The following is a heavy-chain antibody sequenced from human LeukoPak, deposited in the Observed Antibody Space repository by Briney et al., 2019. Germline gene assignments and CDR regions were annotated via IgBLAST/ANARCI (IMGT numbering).Heavy chain of an antibody. J-gene: IGHJ4*02. CDR2: ISGSGGGT. V-gene: IGHV3-23*01. D-gene: IGHD3-22*01. Sequence: GGSLRLSCAASGFTFSSYAMSWVRQAPGKGLEWVSAISGSGGGTHYADSVKGRFTISRDNSKNTLYLQMNSLRAEDTAEYYCAKQSDYYSHYYFDYWGQGTLATVSS. CDR1: GFTFSSYA. CDR3: AKQSDYYSHYYFDY.